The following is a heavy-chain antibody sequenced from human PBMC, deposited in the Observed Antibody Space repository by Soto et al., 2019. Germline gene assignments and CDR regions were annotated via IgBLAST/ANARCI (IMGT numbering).Heavy chain of an antibody. D-gene: IGHD1-7*01. CDR3: AKNQERELPRVIDF. V-gene: IGHV3-23*01. J-gene: IGHJ4*02. CDR1: GLTFSNYA. Sequence: EVRLLESGGGLVKPGGSLRLSCATSGLTFSNYAMSWVRQAPGGGLDWVSSMSGSSSTTYYAASVRGRFTISRDRSKNTLYLQMSSLRAEDTAIYYCAKNQERELPRVIDFWGQGTLVTVSS. CDR2: MSGSSSTT.